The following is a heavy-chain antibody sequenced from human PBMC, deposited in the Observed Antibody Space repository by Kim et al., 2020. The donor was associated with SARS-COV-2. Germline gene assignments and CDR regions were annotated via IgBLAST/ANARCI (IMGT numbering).Heavy chain of an antibody. CDR2: IKSKTDGGTI. Sequence: GGSLRLSCAASGFTFSNAWMNWVRQAPGKGLEWVGRIKSKTDGGTIDYAAPVKGRFTISRDDSKNTLFLQMTSLKTEDTGVYYCTTHYRLDTRATTDYWGQGTLVTVSS. CDR3: TTHYRLDTRATTDY. CDR1: GFTFSNAW. J-gene: IGHJ4*02. V-gene: IGHV3-15*01. D-gene: IGHD1-26*01.